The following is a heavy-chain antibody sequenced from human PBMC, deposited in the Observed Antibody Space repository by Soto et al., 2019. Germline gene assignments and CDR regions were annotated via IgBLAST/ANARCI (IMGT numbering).Heavy chain of an antibody. CDR2: IIPIFGTA. J-gene: IGHJ6*02. CDR1: GGTFSSYA. Sequence: ASVKVSCKASGGTFSSYAISWVRQAPGQGLEWMGGIIPIFGTANYAQKFQGRVTITADESTSTAYMELSSLRSEDTAVYYCAREPATVTTNYYAMDVWGQGTTVTV. CDR3: AREPATVTTNYYAMDV. V-gene: IGHV1-69*13. D-gene: IGHD4-17*01.